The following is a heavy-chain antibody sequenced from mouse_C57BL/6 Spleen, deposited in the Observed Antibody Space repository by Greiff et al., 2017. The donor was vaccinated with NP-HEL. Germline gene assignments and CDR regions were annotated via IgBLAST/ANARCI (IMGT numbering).Heavy chain of an antibody. D-gene: IGHD2-4*01. CDR2: IDPETGGT. CDR1: GYTFTDYE. Sequence: VQLQQSGAELVRPGASVTLSCKASGYTFTDYEMHWVKQTPVHGLEWIGAIDPETGGTAYNQKFKGKAILTADKSSSTAYMELRSLTSEDSAVYYCTRSLIYYDYDPFDYWGQGTTLTVSS. V-gene: IGHV1-15*01. J-gene: IGHJ2*01. CDR3: TRSLIYYDYDPFDY.